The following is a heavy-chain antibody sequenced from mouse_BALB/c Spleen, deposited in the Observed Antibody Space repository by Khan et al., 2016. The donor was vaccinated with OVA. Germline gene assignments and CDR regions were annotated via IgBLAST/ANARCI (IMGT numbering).Heavy chain of an antibody. Sequence: EVELVESGPGLVKPSQSLSLTCTVTGYSITSDYAWNWIRQFPGNKLEWMGYITYSGTTSYNPSLKSRISITGDTSKNQFFLQLNFVTTEDTATYYCAMGSTYWGQGTLVTVSA. CDR1: GYSITSDYA. D-gene: IGHD2-3*01. CDR3: AMGSTY. J-gene: IGHJ3*01. CDR2: ITYSGTT. V-gene: IGHV3-2*02.